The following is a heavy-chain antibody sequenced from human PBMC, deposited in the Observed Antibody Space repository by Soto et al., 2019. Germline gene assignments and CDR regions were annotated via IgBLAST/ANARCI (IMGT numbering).Heavy chain of an antibody. Sequence: SETLSLTCAVSGGSVSSTYWWSWVRQPPGKGLEWIGEIYHSGSANYNPSHKSRVTISVDNSKNQFSLNLNSVTAADTAVYYCARYNAASGTYYFDYWGQGTLVTVSS. D-gene: IGHD6-13*01. CDR3: ARYNAASGTYYFDY. V-gene: IGHV4-4*02. CDR1: GGSVSSTYW. J-gene: IGHJ4*02. CDR2: IYHSGSA.